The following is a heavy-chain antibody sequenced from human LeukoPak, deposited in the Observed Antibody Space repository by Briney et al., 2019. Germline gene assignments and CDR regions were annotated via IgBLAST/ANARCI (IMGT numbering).Heavy chain of an antibody. CDR1: GGSISSGGYY. D-gene: IGHD2-15*01. J-gene: IGHJ3*02. CDR2: IYYSGST. CDR3: ARPDCSGGSCYSANAFDI. V-gene: IGHV4-61*08. Sequence: SETLSLTCTVSGGSISSGGYYWSWIRQHPGKGLEWIGYIYYSGSTNYNPSLKSRVTISVDTSKNQFSLKLSSVTAADTAVYYCARPDCSGGSCYSANAFDIWGQGTMVTVSS.